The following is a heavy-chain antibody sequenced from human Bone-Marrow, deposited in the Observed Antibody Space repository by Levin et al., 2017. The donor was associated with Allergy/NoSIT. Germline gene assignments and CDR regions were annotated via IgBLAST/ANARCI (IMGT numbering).Heavy chain of an antibody. V-gene: IGHV4-30-4*01. D-gene: IGHD2-2*01. CDR2: IYYSGST. Sequence: SQTLSLTCTVSGGSISSGDYYWSWIRQPPGKGLEWIGYIYYSGSTYYNPSLKSRVTISVDTSKNQFSLKLSSVTAADTAVYYCARREGGYCISTSCDGGTFDYWGQGTLVTVSS. CDR3: ARREGGYCISTSCDGGTFDY. J-gene: IGHJ4*02. CDR1: GGSISSGDYY.